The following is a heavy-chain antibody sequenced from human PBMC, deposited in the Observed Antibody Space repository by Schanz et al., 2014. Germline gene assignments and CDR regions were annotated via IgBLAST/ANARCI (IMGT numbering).Heavy chain of an antibody. J-gene: IGHJ3*02. CDR1: GFTFSAYG. CDR2: IWFDGNNK. D-gene: IGHD4-17*01. V-gene: IGHV3-33*06. Sequence: QVQLVESGGGVVQPGRSPRLSCAASGFTFSAYGMHWVRQAPGKGLEWVAVIWFDGNNKFYADSVKGRFTISRDNSKNTLYLQMSSLRDEDTASYYCAKDPHRDYGGKPQTFDIWGQGTMVTVSS. CDR3: AKDPHRDYGGKPQTFDI.